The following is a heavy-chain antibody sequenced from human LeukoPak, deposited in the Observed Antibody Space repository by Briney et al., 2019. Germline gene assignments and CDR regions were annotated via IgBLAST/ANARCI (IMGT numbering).Heavy chain of an antibody. CDR3: ARGSGSYFGPTRFDY. CDR2: MSAYNGNT. V-gene: IGHV1-18*01. D-gene: IGHD1-26*01. Sequence: ASVTVSCTASGSTFTSYGISWVWMAPAQGLGWMGWMSAYNGNTNYAHKLQGRVTMTTATSTSTAYMELRSLSADDTAVYYCARGSGSYFGPTRFDYWGQGTLVTVSS. CDR1: GSTFTSYG. J-gene: IGHJ4*02.